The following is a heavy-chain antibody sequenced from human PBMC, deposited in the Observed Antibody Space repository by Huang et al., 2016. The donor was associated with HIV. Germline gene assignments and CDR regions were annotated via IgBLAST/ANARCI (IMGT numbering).Heavy chain of an antibody. J-gene: IGHJ4*02. Sequence: QVHLVQSGAEVKKPGASVRVSCKASGYPFNIYGISWVRQAPGQGLEWMGWISAHNGKTKSAQRLQGRLTMTTDTSTNTVFMELRSLRSDDTAFYYCAGGREYCSGGSCFQGRYFDYWGQGTLVTVSS. D-gene: IGHD2-15*01. CDR3: AGGREYCSGGSCFQGRYFDY. V-gene: IGHV1-18*01. CDR1: GYPFNIYG. CDR2: ISAHNGKT.